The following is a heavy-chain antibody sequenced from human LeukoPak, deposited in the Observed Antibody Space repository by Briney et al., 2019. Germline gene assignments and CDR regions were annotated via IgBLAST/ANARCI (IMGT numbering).Heavy chain of an antibody. J-gene: IGHJ5*02. V-gene: IGHV1-69*13. CDR1: GGTFSSYA. CDR2: IIPIFGTA. Sequence: SVKVSCKASGGTFSSYAISWVRQAPGQGLEWMGGIIPIFGTANYAQKFQGRVTITADECTSTAYMELSSLRSEDTAVYYCARDNGAYCSGGSCYRAEYNWFDPWGQGTLVTVSS. D-gene: IGHD2-15*01. CDR3: ARDNGAYCSGGSCYRAEYNWFDP.